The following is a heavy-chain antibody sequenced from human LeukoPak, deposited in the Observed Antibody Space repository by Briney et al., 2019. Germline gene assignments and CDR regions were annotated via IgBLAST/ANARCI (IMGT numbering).Heavy chain of an antibody. CDR1: GFTFSSYG. Sequence: GGSLRLSCAASGFTFSSYGMHWVRQAPGKGLEWVALISYDGSNKYCANSVKGRFTISRDNSKNTLYLQMNSLRAEDTAVYYCAKAKDRTQGAFDLWGQGTMVTVSS. CDR3: AKAKDRTQGAFDL. CDR2: ISYDGSNK. V-gene: IGHV3-30*18. J-gene: IGHJ3*01. D-gene: IGHD2-2*01.